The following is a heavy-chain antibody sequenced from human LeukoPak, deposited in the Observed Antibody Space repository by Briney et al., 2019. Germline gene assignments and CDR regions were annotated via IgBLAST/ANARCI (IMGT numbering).Heavy chain of an antibody. CDR1: GYTFTSYG. CDR3: ARADTYYYDSSGYYWFDY. D-gene: IGHD3-22*01. J-gene: IGHJ4*02. Sequence: ASVKVSCKASGYTFTSYGISWVRQAPGQGLERMGWISAYNGNTNYAQKLQGRVTMTTDTSTSTAYMELRSLRSDDTAVYYCARADTYYYDSSGYYWFDYWGQGTPVTVSS. V-gene: IGHV1-18*01. CDR2: ISAYNGNT.